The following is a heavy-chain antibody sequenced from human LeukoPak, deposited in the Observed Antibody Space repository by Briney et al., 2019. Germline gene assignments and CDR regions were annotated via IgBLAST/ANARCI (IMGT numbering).Heavy chain of an antibody. Sequence: GGSLRLSCAASGFNFISYGMHWVRQAPGKGLEWVALISYDGNKQYYADSVKGRFTVSRDNSENTLLLQMNSLRTEDTAVYYCAKDLVVRGLMPPTDHWGQGTLVTVSS. CDR1: GFNFISYG. J-gene: IGHJ4*02. D-gene: IGHD3-10*01. CDR2: ISYDGNKQ. CDR3: AKDLVVRGLMPPTDH. V-gene: IGHV3-30*18.